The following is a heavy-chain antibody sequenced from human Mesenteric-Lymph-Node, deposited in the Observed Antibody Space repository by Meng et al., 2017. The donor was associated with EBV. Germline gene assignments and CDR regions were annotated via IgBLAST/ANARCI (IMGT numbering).Heavy chain of an antibody. J-gene: IGHJ5*02. CDR1: GFSISTSGVG. Sequence: ISLKESGPTLVKPTQTLTLTCTFAGFSISTSGVGGGWIRQPPGKALEWLALIFWDDDKRYSPSLKTRLTITKDTSENQVVLTMTNMDPVDAATYYCAHRTSNCFDPWGQGTLVTVSS. CDR2: IFWDDDK. CDR3: AHRTSNCFDP. V-gene: IGHV2-5*02.